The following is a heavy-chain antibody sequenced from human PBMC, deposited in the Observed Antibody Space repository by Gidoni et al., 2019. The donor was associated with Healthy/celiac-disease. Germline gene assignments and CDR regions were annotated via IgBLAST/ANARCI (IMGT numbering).Heavy chain of an antibody. CDR2: IWYDGSNK. CDR1: GFTFSSYG. J-gene: IGHJ4*02. V-gene: IGHV3-33*01. Sequence: QVQLVESGGGVVQPGRSLRLPCAASGFTFSSYGMHWVRQAPGKGLEWVAVIWYDGSNKYYADSVKGRFTISRDNSKNTLYLQMNSLRAEDTAVYYCARDRYYSSGWYGGYYFDYWGQGTLVTVSS. CDR3: ARDRYYSSGWYGGYYFDY. D-gene: IGHD6-19*01.